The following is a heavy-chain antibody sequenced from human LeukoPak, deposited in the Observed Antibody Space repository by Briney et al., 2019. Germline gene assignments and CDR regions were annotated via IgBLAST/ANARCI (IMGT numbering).Heavy chain of an antibody. J-gene: IGHJ4*02. CDR3: ARLQGITLPFDS. Sequence: ASVKVSCKASGYPFIRYGISWVRQAPGQGLEWMGWINVYNDNTNYEQNFQGRVTMTPDTSTSTTYMELRGLRSDDTAVYYCARLQGITLPFDSWGKGTLVTVSS. CDR2: INVYNDNT. CDR1: GYPFIRYG. V-gene: IGHV1-18*01. D-gene: IGHD2-21*02.